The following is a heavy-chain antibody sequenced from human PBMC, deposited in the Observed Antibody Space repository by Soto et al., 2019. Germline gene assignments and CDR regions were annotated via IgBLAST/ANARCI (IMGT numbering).Heavy chain of an antibody. CDR3: ASLARVRGVKRYYYMDV. CDR1: GCSISSYY. D-gene: IGHD3-10*01. Sequence: PSETLSLTCTVSGCSISSYYWSLIRQPPGKGLEWIGYIYYSGSTNYNPSLKSRVTISVDTSKNQFSLKLSSVTAADTAVYYCASLARVRGVKRYYYMDVWGKGTTVTVSS. V-gene: IGHV4-59*01. J-gene: IGHJ6*03. CDR2: IYYSGST.